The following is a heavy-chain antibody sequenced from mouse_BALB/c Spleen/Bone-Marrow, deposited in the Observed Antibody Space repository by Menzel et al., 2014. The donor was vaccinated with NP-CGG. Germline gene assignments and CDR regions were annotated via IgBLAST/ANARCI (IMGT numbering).Heavy chain of an antibody. V-gene: IGHV1S137*01. Sequence: QVQLQQSGAELVRPGVSVKISCKGSDYTFXDYAMHWVKQSHAKSLEWIGVISTYYGDASYNQKFKGKATMTVDKSSSTAYMELARLTSEDSAIYYCASRGGSSWFAYWGQGTLVTVSA. J-gene: IGHJ3*01. CDR3: ASRGGSSWFAY. CDR2: ISTYYGDA. CDR1: DYTFXDYA.